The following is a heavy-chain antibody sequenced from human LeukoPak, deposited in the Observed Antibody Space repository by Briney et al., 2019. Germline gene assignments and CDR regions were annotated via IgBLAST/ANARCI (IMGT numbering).Heavy chain of an antibody. D-gene: IGHD2-2*01. Sequence: GGSLRLSCAASGFTFSSYGMHWVRQAPGKGLEGVAVISYDGSNKYYADSVKGRFTISRDHAKNSLYLQMNSLRAEDTAVYYCARDRMEYQLPKFFDYWGQGTLVTVSS. V-gene: IGHV3-30*03. CDR2: ISYDGSNK. CDR3: ARDRMEYQLPKFFDY. CDR1: GFTFSSYG. J-gene: IGHJ4*02.